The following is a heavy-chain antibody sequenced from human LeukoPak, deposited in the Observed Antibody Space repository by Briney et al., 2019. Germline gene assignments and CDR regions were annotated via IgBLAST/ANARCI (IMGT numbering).Heavy chain of an antibody. D-gene: IGHD2-2*01. CDR1: GYSISSGYY. Sequence: HPSETLSLTCTVSGYSISSGYYWGWIRQPPGKGLEWIGSIYHSGSTYYNPSLKSRVTISVDTSKNQFSLKLSSVTAADPAVYYCAREYCSSTSCYLAFRWFVFDPWGQGTLVTVSS. CDR3: AREYCSSTSCYLAFRWFVFDP. J-gene: IGHJ5*02. CDR2: IYHSGST. V-gene: IGHV4-38-2*02.